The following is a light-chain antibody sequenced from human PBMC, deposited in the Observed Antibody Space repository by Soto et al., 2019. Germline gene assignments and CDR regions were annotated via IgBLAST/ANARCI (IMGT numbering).Light chain of an antibody. Sequence: EIVLTQSPATLSLSPGKRATLSCRASQSVSSFLAWYQQKPGQAPRLLIYDASNRATGIPARFSGSGSGTDFTLTISSLEPEDFAVYYCQQRSNWPLTFGGGTKVDIK. CDR2: DAS. J-gene: IGKJ4*01. CDR3: QQRSNWPLT. CDR1: QSVSSF. V-gene: IGKV3-11*01.